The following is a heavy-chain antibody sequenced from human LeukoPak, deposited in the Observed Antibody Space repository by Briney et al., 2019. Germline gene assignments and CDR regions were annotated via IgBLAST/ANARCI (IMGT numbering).Heavy chain of an antibody. D-gene: IGHD1-14*01. CDR3: ARLPTGSPLHY. CDR1: GLTFSSSW. Sequence: GGALRLSCAASGLTFSSSWMHWVRQAPGKGRVWGSRINSDGSSTRYADSVKGRFTISRDNAKDTLYLQMNSLRAEDTALYYCARLPTGSPLHYWGQGTLVTVSS. CDR2: INSDGSST. J-gene: IGHJ4*02. V-gene: IGHV3-74*01.